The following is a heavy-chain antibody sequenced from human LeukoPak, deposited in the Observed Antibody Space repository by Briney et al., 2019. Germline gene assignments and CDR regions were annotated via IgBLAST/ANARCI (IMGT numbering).Heavy chain of an antibody. CDR3: ARGPRWHDF. CDR2: SYSSGST. Sequence: SQTLSLTCTVSGGSISSGSYYWTWIRQPPGKGLEWIGYSYSSGSTNYNPSLKSRVTISIDTSKNQFSLSLSSVTAADTAVYYCARGPRWHDFWGEGTLVTVPS. V-gene: IGHV4-61*01. J-gene: IGHJ4*02. CDR1: GGSISSGSYY. D-gene: IGHD4-23*01.